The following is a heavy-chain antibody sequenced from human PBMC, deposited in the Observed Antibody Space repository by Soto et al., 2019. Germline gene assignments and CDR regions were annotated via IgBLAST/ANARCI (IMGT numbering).Heavy chain of an antibody. Sequence: QVQLVQSGAEVKKPGASVKVSCKVSGYTLTELSMHWVRQAPGKGLEWMGGFDPEDGETIYAQKFQGRVTMTEDTYTDTANMELRSLISEDVDVYYCATGLAGDEWELHPGEYWGQGTLVTVSS. V-gene: IGHV1-24*01. CDR3: ATGLAGDEWELHPGEY. CDR1: GYTLTELS. CDR2: FDPEDGET. D-gene: IGHD1-26*01. J-gene: IGHJ4*02.